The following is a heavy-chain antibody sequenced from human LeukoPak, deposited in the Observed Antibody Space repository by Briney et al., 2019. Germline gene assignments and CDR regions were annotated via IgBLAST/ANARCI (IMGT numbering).Heavy chain of an antibody. Sequence: GGSLRLSCAASGFTFSSYWMDWVRQTPGKGLVWVSRINSDGSSTSYADSVKGRFTISRDNAKNTLYLQMKSLRAEDTAVYYCVRDWDHYDFDSWGQGTLVTVSS. J-gene: IGHJ5*01. CDR2: INSDGSST. D-gene: IGHD3-16*01. V-gene: IGHV3-74*01. CDR1: GFTFSSYW. CDR3: VRDWDHYDFDS.